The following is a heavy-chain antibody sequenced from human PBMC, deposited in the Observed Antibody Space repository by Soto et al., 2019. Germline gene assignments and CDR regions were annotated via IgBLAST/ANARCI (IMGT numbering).Heavy chain of an antibody. J-gene: IGHJ4*02. Sequence: SVKVSCKASGFTFTSSAFQWVRQARGQRLEWIGWIAVGSGYTNYAQRFQDRVTLTRDMSTATTYMELSGLTSEDTAVYHCAIGEWLSTSYFNFWGKGTLVTVSS. D-gene: IGHD3-3*01. CDR1: GFTFTSSA. CDR3: AIGEWLSTSYFNF. CDR2: IAVGSGYT. V-gene: IGHV1-58*01.